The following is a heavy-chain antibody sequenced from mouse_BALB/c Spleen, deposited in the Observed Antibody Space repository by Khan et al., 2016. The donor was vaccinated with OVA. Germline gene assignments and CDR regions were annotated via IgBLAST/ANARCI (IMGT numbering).Heavy chain of an antibody. D-gene: IGHD1-1*01. Sequence: VELVESGPGLVKPSQSLSLTCTVTGYSITSDYAWNWIRQFPGNKLEWMGYISYSGSTSYNPSLKSRISITRDTSKNQFFLQLNSVTTEDTATYYCARSLIYYYGSSPYWGQGTLVTVSA. CDR2: ISYSGST. CDR1: GYSITSDYA. J-gene: IGHJ3*01. CDR3: ARSLIYYYGSSPY. V-gene: IGHV3-2*02.